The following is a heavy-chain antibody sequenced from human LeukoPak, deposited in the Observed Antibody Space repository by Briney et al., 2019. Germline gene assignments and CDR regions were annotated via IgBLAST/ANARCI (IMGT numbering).Heavy chain of an antibody. V-gene: IGHV4-4*02. CDR2: LYHSGST. J-gene: IGHJ3*01. CDR1: GGFFSSSNW. D-gene: IGHD3-10*01. CDR3: ALARGNGYGSGGYDAIEV. Sequence: SHTQSLTYAVSGGFFSSSNWWGWVRQPPGKGLEWIGELYHSGSTHYNASLKSRDNILVDKTKHHFSLTLRSVTAAHTAVYYCALARGNGYGSGGYDAIEVWGQGTMVTVSS.